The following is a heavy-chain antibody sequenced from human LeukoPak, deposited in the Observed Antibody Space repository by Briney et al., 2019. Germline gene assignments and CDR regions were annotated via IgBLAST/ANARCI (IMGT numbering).Heavy chain of an antibody. J-gene: IGHJ4*02. CDR2: ISYDGSNK. Sequence: GGSLRLSCAASGFTFSSYAMHWVRQAPGKGLEWVAVISYDGSNKYYADSVKGRFTISRDNSKNTLYLQMNSLRAEDTAVYYCARSGYSYGTGGYWGQGTLVTVSS. CDR1: GFTFSSYA. D-gene: IGHD5-18*01. V-gene: IGHV3-30-3*01. CDR3: ARSGYSYGTGGY.